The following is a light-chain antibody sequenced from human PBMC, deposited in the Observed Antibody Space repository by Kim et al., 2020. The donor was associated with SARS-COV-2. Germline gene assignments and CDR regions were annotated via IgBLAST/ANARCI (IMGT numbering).Light chain of an antibody. CDR3: QVWDSTTDHPV. CDR1: DVESKT. V-gene: IGLV3-21*04. J-gene: IGLJ3*02. Sequence: APGKTGRIACEGNDVESKTLHWYQQKPGQAPVLVIYYDSDRPSGIPERFSGSNSGNTATLTISRVEAGDEADYYCQVWDSTTDHPVFGGGTQLTVL. CDR2: YDS.